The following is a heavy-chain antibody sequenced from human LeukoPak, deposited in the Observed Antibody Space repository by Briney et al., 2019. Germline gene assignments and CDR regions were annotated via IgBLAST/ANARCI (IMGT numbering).Heavy chain of an antibody. J-gene: IGHJ4*02. V-gene: IGHV3-7*04. CDR1: GFSFSSYW. D-gene: IGHD1-14*01. CDR2: IKRDGSEK. Sequence: GGSLRLSCAASGFSFSSYWMNWVRQAPGKGLEWVANIKRDGSEKYYVDSVKGRFTISRDNAKNSLYLQMNSLRAEDTALYYCARHNPLWGYWGQGTLVTVSS. CDR3: ARHNPLWGY.